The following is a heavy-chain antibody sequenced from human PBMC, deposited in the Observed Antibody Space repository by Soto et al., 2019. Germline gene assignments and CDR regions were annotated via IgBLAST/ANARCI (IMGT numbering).Heavy chain of an antibody. CDR3: ARDSPIGSTYSGYDAIDS. D-gene: IGHD5-12*01. J-gene: IGHJ4*02. CDR2: TIPILDVA. Sequence: GASAMVCCKASGGALSTSSFTWVQQAPGQGLEWMGRTIPILDVADYAQDFQGRVTITADKSTSTAYMELTSLTSKDTAVYYCARDSPIGSTYSGYDAIDSWGQGTLVTVSS. V-gene: IGHV1-69*04. CDR1: GGALSTSS.